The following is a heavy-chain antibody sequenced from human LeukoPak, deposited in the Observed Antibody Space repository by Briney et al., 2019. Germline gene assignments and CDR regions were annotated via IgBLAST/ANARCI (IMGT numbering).Heavy chain of an antibody. J-gene: IGHJ4*02. CDR3: ARQGGNYSSGYYPDY. CDR1: GGSLSGYY. V-gene: IGHV4-34*01. CDR2: INHSGST. Sequence: TETLSLTCAVYGGSLSGYYWSWIRQPPGKGLEWIGEINHSGSTNYNPSLKSRVTISVDTSKNQFSLKLSSVTAADTAVYYCARQGGNYSSGYYPDYWGQGTLVTVSS. D-gene: IGHD3-22*01.